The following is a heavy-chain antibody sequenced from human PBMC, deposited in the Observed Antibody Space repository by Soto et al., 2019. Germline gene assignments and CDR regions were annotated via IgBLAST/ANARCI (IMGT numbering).Heavy chain of an antibody. CDR1: GYTFTGYD. Sequence: ASGKVSCKASGYTFTGYDMHWVRQAPGQGLEWMGWINPNSGGTNYAQKFQGWVTMTRDTSISTAYMELSRLRSDDTAVYYCATSSGWYDLAFDIWGQGTMVTVSS. CDR3: ATSSGWYDLAFDI. D-gene: IGHD6-19*01. CDR2: INPNSGGT. V-gene: IGHV1-2*04. J-gene: IGHJ3*02.